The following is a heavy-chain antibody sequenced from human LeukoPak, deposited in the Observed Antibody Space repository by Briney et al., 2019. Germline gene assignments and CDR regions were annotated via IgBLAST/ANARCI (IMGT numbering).Heavy chain of an antibody. CDR1: GLTFSSYS. CDR3: TKDSSVPFGITD. CDR2: ISASGGDT. J-gene: IGHJ4*02. Sequence: GGSLRLSCVVSGLTFSSYSMSWVRQAPGKGLEWVSGISASGGDTWYPDSVKGRFTISRDNSKSTLSLQMNSLRAEDTAVYYCTKDSSVPFGITDWGQGTLVTVSS. V-gene: IGHV3-23*01. D-gene: IGHD5/OR15-5a*01.